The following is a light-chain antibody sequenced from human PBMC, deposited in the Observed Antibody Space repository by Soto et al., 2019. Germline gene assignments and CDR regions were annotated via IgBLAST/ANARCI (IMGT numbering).Light chain of an antibody. Sequence: EIVMTQSPATLSVSPGERATLSCRASQSVSSNLAWYQQKRGQGPRLLIYGASTRATGIPARFSGSGSGTEFTLTISSLQSEDFAVYYCHQYNIWLLWTFGQGTKVEIK. V-gene: IGKV3-15*01. CDR2: GAS. J-gene: IGKJ1*01. CDR1: QSVSSN. CDR3: HQYNIWLLWT.